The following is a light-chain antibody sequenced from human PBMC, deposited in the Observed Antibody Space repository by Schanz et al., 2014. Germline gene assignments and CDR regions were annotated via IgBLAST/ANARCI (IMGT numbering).Light chain of an antibody. J-gene: IGLJ1*01. CDR3: SSYTSSTTYV. V-gene: IGLV2-8*01. CDR2: EVS. Sequence: QSALTQPPSASGSLGQSVTISCTGTSSDVGDYNYVSWYQQHPGKAPKLMIYEVSKRPSGVPDRFSGSKSGNTASLTVSGLQAEDEGDYYCSSYTSSTTYVFGTGTKLTVL. CDR1: SSDVGDYNY.